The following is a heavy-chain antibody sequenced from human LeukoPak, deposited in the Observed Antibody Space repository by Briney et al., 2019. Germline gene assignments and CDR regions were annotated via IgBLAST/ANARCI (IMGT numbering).Heavy chain of an antibody. CDR2: ISGSGGNT. V-gene: IGHV3-23*01. J-gene: IGHJ6*02. Sequence: GGSLRLSCAVSGITLSNYGMSWVRQAPGKGLEWVSGISGSGGNTYYADSVKGRFTISRDNSKNTLYLQMSSLRAEDTAVYYCVRSTGKFYYGADVWGQGTTVTVSS. CDR3: VRSTGKFYYGADV. D-gene: IGHD4/OR15-4a*01. CDR1: GITLSNYG.